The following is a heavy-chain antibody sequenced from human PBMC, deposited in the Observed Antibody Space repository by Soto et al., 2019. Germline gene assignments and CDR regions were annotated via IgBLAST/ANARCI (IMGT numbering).Heavy chain of an antibody. Sequence: SETLSLTCAVSGGSISSGGYFWSWIRQPPGKGLEWIGYIYHSGSTYYNPSLKSRVTISVDRSKNQFSLKLSSVTAADTAVYYCATLPPRIVVTLLPIPSWGQGIQVTVSS. D-gene: IGHD2-21*01. J-gene: IGHJ5*02. V-gene: IGHV4-30-2*01. CDR1: GGSISSGGYF. CDR3: ATLPPRIVVTLLPIPS. CDR2: IYHSGST.